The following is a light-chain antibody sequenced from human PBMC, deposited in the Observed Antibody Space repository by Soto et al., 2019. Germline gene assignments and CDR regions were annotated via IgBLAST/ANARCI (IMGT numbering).Light chain of an antibody. V-gene: IGKV2-30*02. CDR2: KVS. CDR3: MQGTHWPIT. CDR1: QSLVHSDGIAY. Sequence: DVVMTQSPLSLPVTLGQPASISCRSNQSLVHSDGIAYFSWFQQRPGRSPRRLIYKVSNRASGVPARFIGSGAGTDFALKISRVEAGDVGVYYCMQGTHWPITFGQGTRLEIK. J-gene: IGKJ5*01.